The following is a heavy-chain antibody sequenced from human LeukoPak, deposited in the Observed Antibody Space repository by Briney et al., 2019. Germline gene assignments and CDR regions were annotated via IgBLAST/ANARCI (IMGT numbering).Heavy chain of an antibody. Sequence: SVKVSCKASGGTFSSYAISWVRQAPGQGLEWMGGIIPIFGTANYAQKFQGRVTITADESTSTAYMELSSLRSEDTAVYYCARTTKDRYSGSYYIDYWGQGTLVTVSS. CDR3: ARTTKDRYSGSYYIDY. D-gene: IGHD1-26*01. J-gene: IGHJ4*02. CDR2: IIPIFGTA. V-gene: IGHV1-69*13. CDR1: GGTFSSYA.